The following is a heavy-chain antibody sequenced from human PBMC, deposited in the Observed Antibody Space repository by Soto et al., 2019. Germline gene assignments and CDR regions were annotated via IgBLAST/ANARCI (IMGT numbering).Heavy chain of an antibody. D-gene: IGHD2-2*01. CDR1: GFTFSSYA. CDR2: ISGSGGST. V-gene: IGHV3-23*01. J-gene: IGHJ4*02. CDR3: AKDRGWCSSTSCPPRLFDY. Sequence: EVQLLESGGGLVQPGGSLRLSCAASGFTFSSYAMSWVRQAPGKGLEWVSGISGSGGSTYYADSVKGRFTISRDNSKNTPYRQMNSLRAEDTAVYYCAKDRGWCSSTSCPPRLFDYWGQGTLVTVS.